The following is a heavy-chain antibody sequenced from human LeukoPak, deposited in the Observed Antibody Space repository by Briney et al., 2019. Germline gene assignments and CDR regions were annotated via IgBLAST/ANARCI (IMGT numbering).Heavy chain of an antibody. CDR1: GYAFTDYY. D-gene: IGHD1-26*01. CDR3: ARDGELRPLDY. Sequence: ASVKVSCKASGYAFTDYYVHWVRQAPGQGLEWVGWINPNSGGTNYAQKFQGRVTMTRDTSISTAYMELSRLRSDDTAVYYCARDGELRPLDYWGQGTLVTVSS. J-gene: IGHJ4*02. V-gene: IGHV1-2*02. CDR2: INPNSGGT.